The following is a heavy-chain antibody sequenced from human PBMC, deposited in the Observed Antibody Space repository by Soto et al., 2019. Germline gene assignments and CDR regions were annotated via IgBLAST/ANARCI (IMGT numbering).Heavy chain of an antibody. J-gene: IGHJ6*02. CDR1: GVTFISHG. V-gene: IGHV3-33*01. CDR2: IWYDGSNK. Sequence: WGALRLSCGAVGVTFISHGGRRVRQAPGKGLEWVEVIWYDGSNKYYADSVKGRFTISRDNSKNTLYLQMNSLRAEDTAVYYCAREASVAGPVGYYGMDVWGQGTTVTVSS. D-gene: IGHD6-19*01. CDR3: AREASVAGPVGYYGMDV.